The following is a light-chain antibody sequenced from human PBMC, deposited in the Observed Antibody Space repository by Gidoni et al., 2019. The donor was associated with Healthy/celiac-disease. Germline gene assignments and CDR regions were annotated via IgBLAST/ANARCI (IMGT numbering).Light chain of an antibody. Sequence: SYELTQPPSVSVSQGQTARITCSGDALPKQYAYWYKQKPGQAPLLVIYKDSERPSGIPERFSGSSSGTTVTLTISGVQAEDEADYYCQSADSSGTYPDRVFGGGTKLTVL. CDR3: QSADSSGTYPDRV. CDR1: ALPKQY. V-gene: IGLV3-25*02. CDR2: KDS. J-gene: IGLJ2*01.